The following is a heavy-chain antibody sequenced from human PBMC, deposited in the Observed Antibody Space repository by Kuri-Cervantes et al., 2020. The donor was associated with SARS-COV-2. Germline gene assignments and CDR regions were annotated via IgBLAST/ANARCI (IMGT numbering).Heavy chain of an antibody. V-gene: IGHV3-23*01. Sequence: GESLKISCAASGFTFSSYAMSWVRQAPGKGLEWVSAISGSGGSTYYADSVKGRFTISRDNSKNTLYLQMNSLRAEDTAVYYCASGGSGSYYFDYWGQGTLVTVSS. J-gene: IGHJ4*02. CDR2: ISGSGGST. D-gene: IGHD1-26*01. CDR1: GFTFSSYA. CDR3: ASGGSGSYYFDY.